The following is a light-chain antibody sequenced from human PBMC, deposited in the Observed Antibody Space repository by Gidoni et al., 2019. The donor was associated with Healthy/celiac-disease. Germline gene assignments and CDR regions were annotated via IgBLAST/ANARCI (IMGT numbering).Light chain of an antibody. CDR2: EVS. Sequence: QSALTQPASVSGSPGQSITISCTGTSSDVGGYNYVSWYQQHPGKAPKLMIYEVSNRPSGVSNRFSGSKSGNTASLTISGLQAKDEADYYCSSYTSSSTHAVFGGGTQLTVL. V-gene: IGLV2-14*01. J-gene: IGLJ7*01. CDR1: SSDVGGYNY. CDR3: SSYTSSSTHAV.